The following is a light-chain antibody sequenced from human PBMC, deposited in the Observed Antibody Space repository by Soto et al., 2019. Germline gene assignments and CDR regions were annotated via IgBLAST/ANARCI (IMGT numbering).Light chain of an antibody. CDR1: SGHNNYA. CDR2: VKSDGSH. V-gene: IGLV4-69*01. Sequence: QLVLTQSPSASASLGASVKLTCTLSSGHNNYAIAWHQQQPEKAPRFLMKVKSDGSHNKGDGIPDRFSGSSSGAERYLTISSLQSEDEADYYCQTWGTGIRVFGGGTKLTVL. J-gene: IGLJ2*01. CDR3: QTWGTGIRV.